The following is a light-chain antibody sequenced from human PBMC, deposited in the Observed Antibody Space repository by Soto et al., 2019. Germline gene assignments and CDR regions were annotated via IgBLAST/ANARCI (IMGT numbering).Light chain of an antibody. CDR2: GAS. CDR3: QQYNNWPWT. J-gene: IGKJ1*01. CDR1: QSISDT. Sequence: EVVMTQSPATLSVSPGGRATLSCRASQSISDTLAWSQQKPGQAPRLLIHGASTRATGFPARFSGSGSGTDFTLTISSLQSEDFAVYYCQQYNNWPWTFAEGTKVDIK. V-gene: IGKV3-15*01.